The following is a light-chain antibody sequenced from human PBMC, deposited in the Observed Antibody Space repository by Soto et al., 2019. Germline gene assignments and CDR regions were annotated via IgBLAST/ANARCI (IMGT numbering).Light chain of an antibody. J-gene: IGKJ4*01. CDR2: DAS. CDR1: QGISSA. Sequence: AIQLTQSPSSLSASVGDIVTITCRASQGISSALAWYQQKPGKAPKLLIYDASSLESGVPSRFSGSGSGTDFTLTISSLQPEDFTTYYCLQFNSYPLTFGGGNKVEIK. V-gene: IGKV1-13*02. CDR3: LQFNSYPLT.